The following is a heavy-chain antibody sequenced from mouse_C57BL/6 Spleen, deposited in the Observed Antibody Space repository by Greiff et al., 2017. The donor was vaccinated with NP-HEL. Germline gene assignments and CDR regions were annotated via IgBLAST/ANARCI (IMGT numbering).Heavy chain of an antibody. V-gene: IGHV1-54*01. CDR3: AREGTGTGGFAY. D-gene: IGHD4-1*01. CDR2: INPGSGGT. J-gene: IGHJ3*01. Sequence: VQLVESGAELVRPGTSVKVSCKASGYAFTNYLIEWVKQRPGQGLEWIGVINPGSGGTNYNEKFKGKATLTADKSSSTAYMQLSSLTSEDSAVYFCAREGTGTGGFAYWGQGTLVTVSA. CDR1: GYAFTNYL.